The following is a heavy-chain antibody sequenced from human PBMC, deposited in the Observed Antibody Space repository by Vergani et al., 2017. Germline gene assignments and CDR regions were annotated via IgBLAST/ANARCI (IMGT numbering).Heavy chain of an antibody. CDR2: IYTSGST. CDR1: GGSISSGSYY. V-gene: IGHV4-61*02. Sequence: QVQLQESGPGLVKPSQTLSLTCTVSGGSISSGSYYWSWIRQPAGKGLEWIGRIYTSGSTNYNPSLKSRVTISVDTSKNQFSLKLSSVTAADTAVYYCARCPYYYGSGSYYSGGMDVWGQGTTVTVSS. D-gene: IGHD3-10*01. J-gene: IGHJ6*02. CDR3: ARCPYYYGSGSYYSGGMDV.